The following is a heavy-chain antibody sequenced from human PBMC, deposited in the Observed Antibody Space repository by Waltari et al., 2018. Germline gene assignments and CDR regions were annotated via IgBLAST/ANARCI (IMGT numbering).Heavy chain of an antibody. J-gene: IGHJ4*02. V-gene: IGHV3-33*01. Sequence: QVQLVESGGGVVHPGRSLRLSCAASGFTFSRYVLHWVRQAPGKGLEWVAVIWYDGSNKYYADSVKGRFTIARDNSKNTLYLQMNSLRAEDTAVYYCATLLDYYDRGNYFDYWGQGTLVTVSS. D-gene: IGHD3-22*01. CDR1: GFTFSRYV. CDR3: ATLLDYYDRGNYFDY. CDR2: IWYDGSNK.